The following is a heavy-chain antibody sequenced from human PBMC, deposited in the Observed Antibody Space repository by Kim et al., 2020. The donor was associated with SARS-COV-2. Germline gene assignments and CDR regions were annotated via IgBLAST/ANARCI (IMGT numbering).Heavy chain of an antibody. Sequence: SETLSLTCTVSGGSISSYYWSWIRQPPGKGLEWIGYIYYSGSTNYNPSLKSRVTISVDTSKNQFSLKLSSVTAADTAVYYCARMYSSSSEGDYWGQGTLVTVSS. J-gene: IGHJ4*02. CDR2: IYYSGST. CDR1: GGSISSYY. V-gene: IGHV4-59*08. CDR3: ARMYSSSSEGDY. D-gene: IGHD6-6*01.